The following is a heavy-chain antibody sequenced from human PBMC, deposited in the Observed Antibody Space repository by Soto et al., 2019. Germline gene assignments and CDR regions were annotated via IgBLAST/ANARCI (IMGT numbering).Heavy chain of an antibody. CDR1: GYTFTSYA. D-gene: IGHD2-15*01. Sequence: ASVQVSCKASGYTFTSYAMHWVRQAPGQRLEWMGWINAGHGNTKYSQKFQGRVTITRDTSASTAYMELSSLRSEDTAVYYCARDGVGYCSGGSCFHSDYWGQGTLVTVSS. J-gene: IGHJ4*02. V-gene: IGHV1-3*01. CDR2: INAGHGNT. CDR3: ARDGVGYCSGGSCFHSDY.